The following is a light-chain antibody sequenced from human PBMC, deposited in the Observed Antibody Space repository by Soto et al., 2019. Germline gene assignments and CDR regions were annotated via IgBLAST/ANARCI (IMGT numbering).Light chain of an antibody. J-gene: IGLJ3*02. CDR2: EVS. CDR3: SSYTTGSTGV. Sequence: QSALTKPASVSGSPGQSITISCTGTSSDVGGYNYVSWFQQHPGKAPKLMIFEVSNRPSGVSNRFSGSKSANTASLTISGLQAEDDAYYYCSSYTTGSTGVVGGGTKLTVL. CDR1: SSDVGGYNY. V-gene: IGLV2-14*01.